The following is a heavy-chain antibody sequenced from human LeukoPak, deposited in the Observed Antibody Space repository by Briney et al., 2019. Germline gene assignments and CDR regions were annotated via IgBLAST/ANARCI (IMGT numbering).Heavy chain of an antibody. CDR3: ARVGELMVYAPHGPDDAFDI. D-gene: IGHD2-8*01. V-gene: IGHV4-61*05. CDR2: IYYSGST. Sequence: SETLSLTCTVSGGSISGSISSYYWNWIRQPPGKGLEWIGYIYYSGSTNYNPSLNSRVTISIDTSKNQFSLKLSSVTAADTAVYYCARVGELMVYAPHGPDDAFDIWGQGTMVTVSS. CDR1: GGSISGSISSYY. J-gene: IGHJ3*02.